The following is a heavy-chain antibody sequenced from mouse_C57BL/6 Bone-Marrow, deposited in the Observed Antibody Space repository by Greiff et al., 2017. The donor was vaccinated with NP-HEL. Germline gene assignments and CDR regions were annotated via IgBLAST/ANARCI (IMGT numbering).Heavy chain of an antibody. J-gene: IGHJ3*01. CDR2: ISSGGSYT. V-gene: IGHV5-6*01. CDR1: GFTFSSYG. Sequence: EVQLVESGGDLVKPGGSLKLSCAASGFTFSSYGMSWVRQTPDKRLEWVATISSGGSYTYYPDSVKGRFTISRDNAKNTLYLQRSSLKSEDTAMYYCARGRGFYYGSPAWFAYWGQGTVVTVSA. D-gene: IGHD1-1*01. CDR3: ARGRGFYYGSPAWFAY.